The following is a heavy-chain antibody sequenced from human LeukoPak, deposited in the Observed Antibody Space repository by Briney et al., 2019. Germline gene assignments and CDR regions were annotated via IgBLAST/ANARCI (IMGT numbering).Heavy chain of an antibody. CDR3: AKGRDGYNTVDR. Sequence: PGGSLRLSCAASGFTFDDYAVHWVRQGPGKGLEWVSGISWNSGSIGYADSVRGRFTISRDSAKNSLYLQMNSLRAEDTALYYCAKGRDGYNTVDRWGQGTLVTVSS. V-gene: IGHV3-9*01. CDR2: ISWNSGSI. J-gene: IGHJ5*02. D-gene: IGHD5-12*01. CDR1: GFTFDDYA.